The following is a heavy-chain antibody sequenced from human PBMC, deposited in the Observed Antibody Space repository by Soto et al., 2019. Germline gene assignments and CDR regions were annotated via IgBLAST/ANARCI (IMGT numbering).Heavy chain of an antibody. CDR1: GDSISSGGYS. D-gene: IGHD4-17*01. CDR3: ARFYGDYVNWFDP. CDR2: IYHSGST. Sequence: PSETLSLTCAVSGDSISSGGYSWSWIRQPPGKGLEWIGYIYHSGSTYYNTSLKSRVTISLDRSKNQFSLNLTSVTAADTAVYYCARFYGDYVNWFDPWGQGTLVTVSS. V-gene: IGHV4-30-2*01. J-gene: IGHJ5*02.